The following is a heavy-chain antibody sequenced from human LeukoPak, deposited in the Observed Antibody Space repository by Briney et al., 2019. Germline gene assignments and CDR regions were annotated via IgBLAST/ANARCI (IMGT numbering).Heavy chain of an antibody. Sequence: PGGSLRLSCAASGFTFSSYSMNWVRQAPGKGLEWVSSISSSSSYIYYADSVKGRFTISRDNAKNSPYLQMNSLRAEDTAVYYCARDEGGYCGGDCYHTLDDAFDIWGRGTMVTVSS. CDR2: ISSSSSYI. CDR3: ARDEGGYCGGDCYHTLDDAFDI. D-gene: IGHD2-21*02. J-gene: IGHJ3*02. CDR1: GFTFSSYS. V-gene: IGHV3-21*01.